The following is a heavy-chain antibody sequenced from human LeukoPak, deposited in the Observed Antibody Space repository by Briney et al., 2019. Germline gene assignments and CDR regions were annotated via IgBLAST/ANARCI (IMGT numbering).Heavy chain of an antibody. V-gene: IGHV3-7*03. J-gene: IGHJ5*02. CDR2: INQDGSEK. Sequence: GGSLRLSCTASRFSIRSYWLNWVRQPPGKRLEWVANINQDGSEKYYVDSVKDRFTISRDNAKNSLYLQMNSLRAEDTAVYYCARDPNYDFWSGFSRINWFDPWGQGTLVTVSS. CDR1: RFSIRSYW. CDR3: ARDPNYDFWSGFSRINWFDP. D-gene: IGHD3-3*01.